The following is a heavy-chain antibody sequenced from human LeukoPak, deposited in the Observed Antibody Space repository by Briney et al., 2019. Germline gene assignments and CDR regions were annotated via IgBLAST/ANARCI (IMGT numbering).Heavy chain of an antibody. Sequence: GGSLRLSCAASGFTVSSNYMSWVRQAPGKGLEWVSVIYSGGSTYYADSVKGRFTISRDNSKNTLYLQMNSLRAEDTAVYYCARAPTEGYVWGSYRYQSLDYWGQGTLVTVSS. CDR3: ARAPTEGYVWGSYRYQSLDY. J-gene: IGHJ4*02. CDR2: IYSGGST. D-gene: IGHD3-16*02. CDR1: GFTVSSNY. V-gene: IGHV3-53*01.